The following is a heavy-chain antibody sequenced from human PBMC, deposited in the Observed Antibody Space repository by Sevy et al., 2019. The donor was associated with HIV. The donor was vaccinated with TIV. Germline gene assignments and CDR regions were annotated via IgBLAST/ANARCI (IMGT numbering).Heavy chain of an antibody. CDR2: IYYSGST. Sequence: SETLSLTCTVSGGSISSYYWSWIRQPPGKGLEWIGYIYYSGSTNYNPSLKSRVTISVDTSKNQFSLKLSSVTAADTAMYYCARETAKYYYGSGSYYNVFDYWGQGTLVTVSS. D-gene: IGHD3-10*01. CDR1: GGSISSYY. CDR3: ARETAKYYYGSGSYYNVFDY. J-gene: IGHJ4*02. V-gene: IGHV4-59*01.